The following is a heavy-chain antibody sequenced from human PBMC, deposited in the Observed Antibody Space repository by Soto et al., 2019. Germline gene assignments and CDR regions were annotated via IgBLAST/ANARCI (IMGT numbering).Heavy chain of an antibody. CDR2: INSDGSST. V-gene: IGHV3-74*01. Sequence: GGSLRLSCAASGFTFSSSWMHWVRQSPGKGLVWVSRINSDGSSTTYADSVKGRFTLSRDNAKKTLYLQMNSLRAEDTAVYYCARGYSYASNCFDPWGQGTLVTVSS. D-gene: IGHD5-18*01. CDR1: GFTFSSSW. J-gene: IGHJ5*02. CDR3: ARGYSYASNCFDP.